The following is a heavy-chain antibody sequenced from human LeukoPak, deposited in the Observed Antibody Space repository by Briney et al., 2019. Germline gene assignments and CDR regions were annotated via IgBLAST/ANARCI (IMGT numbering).Heavy chain of an antibody. J-gene: IGHJ4*02. CDR1: GFTFSSYD. V-gene: IGHV3-13*05. D-gene: IGHD3-22*01. CDR3: ARGVYDSSGYYSYFDY. Sequence: GGSLRLSCAASGFTFSSYDMHWVRQATGKGLEWVSAIGTAGDPYYPGSVKGRFTISRENAKNSLYLQMNSLRAGDTAVYYRARGVYDSSGYYSYFDYWGQGTLVTVSS. CDR2: IGTAGDP.